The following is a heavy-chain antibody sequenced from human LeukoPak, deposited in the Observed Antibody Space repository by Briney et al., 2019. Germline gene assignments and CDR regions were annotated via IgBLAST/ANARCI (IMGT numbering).Heavy chain of an antibody. Sequence: PSETLSLTCTVSDGSISSYYWSWIRQPPGKRLKGIGYIYYSVSTNYNPSLKSRVTISVDTSKNQLSLKLSSVTAADTAVYYCARDWDNYYGSGVFDYWGQGTLVTVSS. CDR1: DGSISSYY. V-gene: IGHV4-59*01. J-gene: IGHJ4*02. CDR3: ARDWDNYYGSGVFDY. CDR2: IYYSVST. D-gene: IGHD3-10*01.